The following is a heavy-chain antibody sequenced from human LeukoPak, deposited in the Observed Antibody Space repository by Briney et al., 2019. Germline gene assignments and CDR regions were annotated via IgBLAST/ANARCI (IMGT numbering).Heavy chain of an antibody. V-gene: IGHV3-74*01. J-gene: IGHJ4*02. CDR2: INPGGSSI. D-gene: IGHD1-14*01. Sequence: GGSLRLSCAASGFTFSSYWMHWVRQVPGKGLVWVARINPGGSSITYADSVKGRFTISRDNAKNKLYLQMDSLRAEDTGVYYCARSNQADDYWGQGTLVTVSS. CDR1: GFTFSSYW. CDR3: ARSNQADDY.